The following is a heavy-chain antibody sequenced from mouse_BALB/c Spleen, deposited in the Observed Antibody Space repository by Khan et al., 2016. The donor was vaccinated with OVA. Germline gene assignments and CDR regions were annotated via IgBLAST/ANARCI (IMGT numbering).Heavy chain of an antibody. CDR2: IWSSGNT. V-gene: IGHV2-9*02. CDR3: GRECQPNNYLDY. D-gene: IGHD6-1*01. CDR1: GFSLTSYG. Sequence: QVQLKESGPGLVAPSQSLSITCTVSGFSLTSYGIQWLRQPPGKDLEWLVVIWSSGNTYYNSALMSRLSISNDNSKSQVLLKMNSLQTDDTVIYYCGRECQPNNYLDYWGQGTTVTVSS. J-gene: IGHJ2*01.